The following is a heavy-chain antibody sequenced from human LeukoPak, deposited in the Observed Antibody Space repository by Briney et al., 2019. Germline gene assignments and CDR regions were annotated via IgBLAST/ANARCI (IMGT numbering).Heavy chain of an antibody. CDR1: GFTFSSYS. CDR3: ARDKVERDDYYDSSGYYGAFDI. D-gene: IGHD3-22*01. Sequence: GGSLRLSCAASGFTFSSYSMNWVRQAPGKGLEWVSSISSSSSYIYYADSVKGRFTISRDNAKNSLYLQMNSLRAEDTAVYYCARDKVERDDYYDSSGYYGAFDIWGQGTMVTVSS. J-gene: IGHJ3*02. CDR2: ISSSSSYI. V-gene: IGHV3-21*01.